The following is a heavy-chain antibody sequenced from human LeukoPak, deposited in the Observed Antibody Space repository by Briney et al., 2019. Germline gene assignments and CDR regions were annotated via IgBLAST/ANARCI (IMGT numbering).Heavy chain of an antibody. J-gene: IGHJ3*02. CDR3: ARDQSPLYYDTELGLEENAFDI. D-gene: IGHD3-22*01. Sequence: PGGSLRLSCAASGFTFSDYYMSWIRQAPGKGLEWVSYISSSGSTIYYADSVKGRFTISRDNAKNSLYLQMNSLRAEDTAVYYCARDQSPLYYDTELGLEENAFDIWGQGTMVTVSS. V-gene: IGHV3-11*01. CDR1: GFTFSDYY. CDR2: ISSSGSTI.